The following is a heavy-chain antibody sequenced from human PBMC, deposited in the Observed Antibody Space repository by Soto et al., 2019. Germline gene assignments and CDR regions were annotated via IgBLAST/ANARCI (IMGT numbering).Heavy chain of an antibody. V-gene: IGHV1-69*13. CDR1: GGTFSTFG. CDR3: AKSAPMDAGDKYYYDF. CDR2: IIPFFGTA. J-gene: IGHJ4*02. Sequence: SVKVSCKASGGTFSTFGISCVRQAPGQGLEWMGGIIPFFGTARYSQKFEDRITITADESTNTVYMDLRSLTSEDTAIYYCAKSAPMDAGDKYYYDFWGQGALVTVSS. D-gene: IGHD4-17*01.